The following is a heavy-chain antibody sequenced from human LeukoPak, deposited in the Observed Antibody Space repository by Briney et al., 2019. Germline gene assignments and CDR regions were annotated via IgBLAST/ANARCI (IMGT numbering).Heavy chain of an antibody. D-gene: IGHD5-12*01. V-gene: IGHV3-48*02. CDR2: ISSSSGTI. Sequence: GGSLRLSCAASRFTFSSYSMNCVRQAPGKGLEWVSYISSSSGTIYYADSVKGRFTISRDNAKNSLYLQMNSLRDEDTAMYYCARDVRWLRFVFDYWGQGTLVTVSS. J-gene: IGHJ4*02. CDR1: RFTFSSYS. CDR3: ARDVRWLRFVFDY.